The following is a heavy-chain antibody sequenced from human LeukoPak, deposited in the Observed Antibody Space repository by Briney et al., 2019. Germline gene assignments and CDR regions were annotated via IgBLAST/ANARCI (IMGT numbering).Heavy chain of an antibody. V-gene: IGHV3-30*04. CDR3: ARGRVALDY. Sequence: GGSLRLSCAASGFTFSSYAMHWVRQAPGKGLEWVAVISYDGSNKYYADSVKGRFTISRDSSKNTLYLQMNSLRAEDTAVYYCARGRVALDYWGQGTLVTVSS. D-gene: IGHD3-3*01. J-gene: IGHJ4*02. CDR2: ISYDGSNK. CDR1: GFTFSSYA.